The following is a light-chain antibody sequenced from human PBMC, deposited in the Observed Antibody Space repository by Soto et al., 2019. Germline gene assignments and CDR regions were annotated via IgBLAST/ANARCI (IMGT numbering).Light chain of an antibody. CDR3: QQRTDWQYT. CDR1: QSVSTY. J-gene: IGKJ2*01. Sequence: EIVLTQSPATLSLSPGERATLSCRASQSVSTYLAWYQQKPGQAPRLPIYDASTRATGIPARFSGSGSGTDFTLTISSLEPEDFAVYYCQQRTDWQYTFGQGTRLEIK. V-gene: IGKV3-11*01. CDR2: DAS.